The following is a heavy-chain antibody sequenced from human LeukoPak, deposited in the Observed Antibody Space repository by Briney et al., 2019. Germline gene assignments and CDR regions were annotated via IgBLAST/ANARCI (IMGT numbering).Heavy chain of an antibody. V-gene: IGHV3-30*02. CDR3: AKEGIAADDYFDY. CDR1: GFTFSSYG. CDR2: IRYDGSNK. Sequence: GGSLRLSCAASGFTFSSYGMHWVRQAPGKGLEWVAFIRYDGSNKYYADSVKGRFTISRDNSKNTLYLQMNSLRAEDTAVYYCAKEGIAADDYFDYWGQGTLVTVSS. J-gene: IGHJ4*02. D-gene: IGHD6-13*01.